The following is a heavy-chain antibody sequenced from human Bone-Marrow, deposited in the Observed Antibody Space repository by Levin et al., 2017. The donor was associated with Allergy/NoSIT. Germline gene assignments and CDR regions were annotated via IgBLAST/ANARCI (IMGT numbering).Heavy chain of an antibody. CDR3: GRPQGGWDLYPLDV. V-gene: IGHV3-73*01. CDR1: GFTFSDSA. CDR2: IRKKAHGYAT. Sequence: LSLTCAASGFTFSDSAVHWVRQASGRGLEWVGRIRKKAHGYATAYGASVEGRFTISRDDSENMVYLHMHSLTTEDTAVYYCGRPQGGWDLYPLDVLGQGTTVTVS. J-gene: IGHJ6*02. D-gene: IGHD1-26*01.